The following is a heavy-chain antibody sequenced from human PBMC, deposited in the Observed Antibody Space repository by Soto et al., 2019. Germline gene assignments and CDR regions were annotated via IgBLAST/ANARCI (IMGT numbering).Heavy chain of an antibody. V-gene: IGHV3-53*05. J-gene: IGHJ4*02. CDR1: GFTVSSKY. CDR2: IYSSGST. Sequence: GGSLRLSCAASGFTVSSKYMSRVRQAPEKGLEWVSVIYSSGSTYYADSVKGRFTISRDNSKNTLYLQMNSLRTEDTAVYYCASLDTAMIKTAGYWGQGTQVTVSS. D-gene: IGHD5-18*01. CDR3: ASLDTAMIKTAGY.